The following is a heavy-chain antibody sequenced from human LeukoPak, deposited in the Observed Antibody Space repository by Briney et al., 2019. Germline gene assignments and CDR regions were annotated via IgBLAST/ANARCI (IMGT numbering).Heavy chain of an antibody. D-gene: IGHD5-18*01. CDR3: AREGHDTAMDY. CDR2: IYYTGNT. CDR1: GGSISNYY. J-gene: IGHJ4*02. V-gene: IGHV4-59*01. Sequence: SETLSLTCTVSGGSISNYYWNWIRQPPGKGLEWIGYIYYTGNTNYNPSLKSRVTISVDTSKNQFSLKLSSVTAADTAVYYCAREGHDTAMDYWGQGTLVTVSS.